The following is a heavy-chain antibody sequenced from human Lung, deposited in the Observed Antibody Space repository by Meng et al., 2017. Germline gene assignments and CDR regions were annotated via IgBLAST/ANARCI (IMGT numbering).Heavy chain of an antibody. CDR1: GYTFTNSA. CDR2: INAGNGNT. J-gene: IGHJ4*02. CDR3: ARSKSIAAAGGY. D-gene: IGHD6-13*01. V-gene: IGHV1-3*01. Sequence: QVQRVQAGAEGKKSGAAVKGCCKASGYTFTNSAMHWVRQAPGQRLEWMGWINAGNGNTKYSQKFQGRVTITRDTSASTAYMELSSLRSEDTAVYYCARSKSIAAAGGYWGQGTLVTVSS.